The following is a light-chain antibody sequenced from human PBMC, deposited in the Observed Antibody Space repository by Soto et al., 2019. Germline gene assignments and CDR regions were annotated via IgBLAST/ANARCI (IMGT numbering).Light chain of an antibody. CDR3: QQLRMYPSN. V-gene: IGKV1-9*01. J-gene: IGKJ4*01. CDR1: QDIAIY. CDR2: AAS. Sequence: DTQMTQSPSSLSASVGAGATITSRASQDIAIYLAWYQQKPGEAPKLLIYAASTLYGGVPSRFSGSGSGTDFALTITSLQAEDFATYYCQQLRMYPSNFGGGTKVDIK.